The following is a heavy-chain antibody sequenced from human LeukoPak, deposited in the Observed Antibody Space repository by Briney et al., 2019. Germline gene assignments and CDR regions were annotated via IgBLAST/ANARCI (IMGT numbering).Heavy chain of an antibody. V-gene: IGHV1-8*01. J-gene: IGHJ3*02. Sequence: ASVKVSCKASGYTFTSYDINWVRQATGQGLEWMGWMNPNSGNTGYAQKFQGRVTMTRNTSISTAYMELSSLRSEDTAVYYCARVTHTAMELDIWGQGTMATVSS. D-gene: IGHD5-18*01. CDR3: ARVTHTAMELDI. CDR2: MNPNSGNT. CDR1: GYTFTSYD.